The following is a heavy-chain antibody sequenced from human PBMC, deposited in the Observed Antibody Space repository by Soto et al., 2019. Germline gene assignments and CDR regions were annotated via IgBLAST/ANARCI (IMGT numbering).Heavy chain of an antibody. CDR2: IYYSGST. Sequence: QVQLQESGPGLVKPSQTLSLTCTVSGGSISSGGYYWSWIRQHPGKGLEWIGYIYYSGSTYYNPSLKRRVNISVDTSKNQFSLKLSSVTAADTAVYYCARVRHCSGGSCYPAHYYYGMDVWGQGTTVTVSS. V-gene: IGHV4-31*03. CDR3: ARVRHCSGGSCYPAHYYYGMDV. D-gene: IGHD2-15*01. J-gene: IGHJ6*02. CDR1: GGSISSGGYY.